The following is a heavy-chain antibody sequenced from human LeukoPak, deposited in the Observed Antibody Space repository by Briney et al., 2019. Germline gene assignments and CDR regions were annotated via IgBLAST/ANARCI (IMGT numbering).Heavy chain of an antibody. CDR2: VNPKSGAT. Sequence: ASVKVSCKASGYTFTDYYLHWVRQAPGQGLEWMAWVNPKSGATDYAQNFQGRVTLTRDTSISTAYMELTRLRSDDTAVYYCAGDLLDYSSSSWGYWGQGSLVTVSS. CDR3: AGDLLDYSSSSWGY. J-gene: IGHJ4*02. D-gene: IGHD6-6*01. V-gene: IGHV1-2*02. CDR1: GYTFTDYY.